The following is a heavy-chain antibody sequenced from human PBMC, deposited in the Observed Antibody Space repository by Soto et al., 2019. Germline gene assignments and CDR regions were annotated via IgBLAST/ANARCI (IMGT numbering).Heavy chain of an antibody. J-gene: IGHJ4*02. CDR3: ARTYGSGSYYNPLSSDY. CDR2: ISAYNGNT. Sequence: ASVKVSCKASGYTFTSYGISWVRQAPGQGLEWMGWISAYNGNTNYAQKLQGRVTMTTDTSTSTAYMELRSLRSDDTAVYYCARTYGSGSYYNPLSSDYWGQGTLVTVSS. V-gene: IGHV1-18*01. D-gene: IGHD3-10*01. CDR1: GYTFTSYG.